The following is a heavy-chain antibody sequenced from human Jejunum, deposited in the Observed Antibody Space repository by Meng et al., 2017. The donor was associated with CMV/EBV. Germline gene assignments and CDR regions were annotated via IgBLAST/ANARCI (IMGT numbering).Heavy chain of an antibody. CDR2: FHPGGTT. CDR3: ARECVGEAYDCQWNYWFDP. V-gene: IGHV4-4*07. J-gene: IGHJ5*02. D-gene: IGHD3-16*01. CDR1: GGPISGYY. Sequence: VQLHGPGPGLVRSLDTLSLTCSVSGGPISGYYWSWVRQPAGKRLEWIGRFHPGGTTNYNPSLENRITVSVDSSKNQFFLKLTSVTAADTAIYYCARECVGEAYDCQWNYWFDPWGRGTLVTVSS.